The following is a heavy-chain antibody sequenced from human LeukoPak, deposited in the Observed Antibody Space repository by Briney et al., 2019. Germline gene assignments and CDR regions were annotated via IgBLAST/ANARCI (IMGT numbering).Heavy chain of an antibody. CDR1: GYTFTSYY. J-gene: IGHJ4*02. CDR3: AKYGHSPYFDS. D-gene: IGHD2/OR15-2a*01. Sequence: ASVKVSCKASGYTFTSYYMHWVRLAPGQGLEWMGIINPSGGSTSNAQKFQGRVTMTRDMSTSTVYMELSSLRSEDMAVYYCAKYGHSPYFDSWGQETLVTVSS. V-gene: IGHV1-46*01. CDR2: INPSGGST.